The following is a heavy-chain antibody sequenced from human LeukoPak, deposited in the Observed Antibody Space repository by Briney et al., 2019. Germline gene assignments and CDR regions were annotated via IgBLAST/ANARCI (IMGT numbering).Heavy chain of an antibody. Sequence: SGGSLRLSCAASGFTFSSYWMHWVRQAPGKGLVWVSRINGDGSTTTYVDSVKGRFTIYRDNAKNTVYLQMNSLRVEDTAVYYCARELQWRGVYWGQGTLVTVSS. J-gene: IGHJ4*02. CDR1: GFTFSSYW. V-gene: IGHV3-74*01. CDR2: INGDGSTT. CDR3: ARELQWRGVY. D-gene: IGHD4-11*01.